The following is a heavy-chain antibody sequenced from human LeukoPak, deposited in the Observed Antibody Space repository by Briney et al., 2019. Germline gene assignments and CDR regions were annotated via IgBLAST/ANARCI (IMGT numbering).Heavy chain of an antibody. Sequence: GASVKLSCKASGYTFTGYYMHWVRQAPGQGLEWMGWINPNSGGTNYAQKFKGRVTMTRDTSISTAYMELSRLRSDDTAVYYCARDDSGYDPPFDYWGQGTLVTVSS. CDR2: INPNSGGT. V-gene: IGHV1-2*02. CDR1: GYTFTGYY. CDR3: ARDDSGYDPPFDY. J-gene: IGHJ4*02. D-gene: IGHD5-12*01.